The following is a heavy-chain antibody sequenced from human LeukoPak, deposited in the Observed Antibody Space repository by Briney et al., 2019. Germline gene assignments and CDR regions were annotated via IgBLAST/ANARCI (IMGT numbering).Heavy chain of an antibody. V-gene: IGHV3-23*01. Sequence: GGSLRLSCAASGFTFSSYAMSWVRQAPGKGLEWVSAISGSGGSTYYADSVKGRFTISRDNSKNTLYLQMNSLRAEDTAVYYCAKDSRGHSSGYYFASLPPRVIDYWGQGTLVTVSS. CDR1: GFTFSSYA. CDR2: ISGSGGST. CDR3: AKDSRGHSSGYYFASLPPRVIDY. J-gene: IGHJ4*02. D-gene: IGHD3-22*01.